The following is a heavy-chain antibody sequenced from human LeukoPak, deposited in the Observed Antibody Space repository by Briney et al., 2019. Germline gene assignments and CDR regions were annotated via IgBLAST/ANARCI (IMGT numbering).Heavy chain of an antibody. CDR2: IYYSGST. CDR1: GGSISSYY. CDR3: ARVSYTNQYYFDY. Sequence: SETLSLTCTVSGGSISSYYWSWIRQPPGKGLEWIGYIYYSGSTNYNPSLKSRVTISVDTSKNQFSLKLSSVTAADTAVYYCARVSYTNQYYFDYWGQGTLVTVSS. V-gene: IGHV4-59*01. J-gene: IGHJ4*02. D-gene: IGHD1-26*01.